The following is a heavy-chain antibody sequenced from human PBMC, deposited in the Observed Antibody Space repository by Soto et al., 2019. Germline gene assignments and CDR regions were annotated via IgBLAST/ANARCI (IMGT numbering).Heavy chain of an antibody. D-gene: IGHD6-19*01. CDR3: ARVYHGPIAVGGRYYYYGMDV. CDR1: GFTFSSYG. V-gene: IGHV3-33*01. J-gene: IGHJ6*02. Sequence: GGSMRLSCAASGFTFSSYGMHWVRQAPGKGLEWVAVIWYDGSNKYYADSVKGRFTISRDNSKNTLYLQMNSLRAEDTAVYYCARVYHGPIAVGGRYYYYGMDVWGQGTTVTVSS. CDR2: IWYDGSNK.